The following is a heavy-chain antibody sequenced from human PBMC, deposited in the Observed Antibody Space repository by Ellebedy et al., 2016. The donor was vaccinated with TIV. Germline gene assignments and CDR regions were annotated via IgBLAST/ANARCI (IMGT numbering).Heavy chain of an antibody. Sequence: GGSLRLXXAASGFTFSSYGMSWVRQAPGKGLEWVSAISGSGGSTYYADSVRGRFTMSRDNSRTTLYLQMNSLRVEDTALYYCAKNWQNGSPFYDYWGQGALVTVSS. CDR2: ISGSGGST. V-gene: IGHV3-23*01. CDR3: AKNWQNGSPFYDY. J-gene: IGHJ4*02. D-gene: IGHD1-1*01. CDR1: GFTFSSYG.